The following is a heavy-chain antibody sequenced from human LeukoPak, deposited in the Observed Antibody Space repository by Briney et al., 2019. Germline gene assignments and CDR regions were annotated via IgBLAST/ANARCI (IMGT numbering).Heavy chain of an antibody. Sequence: PGGSLRLSCTASGFTFGSYAMNWARQAPGKVLEWVANIKQDGSEKYYVDSVKGRFTISRDNAKNSLYLQMNSLRAEDTAVYYCARDLSWELLTLDYWGQGTLVTVSS. D-gene: IGHD1-26*01. CDR1: GFTFGSYA. V-gene: IGHV3-7*01. CDR3: ARDLSWELLTLDY. CDR2: IKQDGSEK. J-gene: IGHJ4*02.